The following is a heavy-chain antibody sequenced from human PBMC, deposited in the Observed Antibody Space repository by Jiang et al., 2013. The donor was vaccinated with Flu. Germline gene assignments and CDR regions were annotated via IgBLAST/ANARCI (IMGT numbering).Heavy chain of an antibody. Sequence: SGAEVKKPGSSVKVSCKASGGTFSSYAISWVRQAPGQGLEWMGGIIPILGIANYAQKFQGRVTITADKSTSTAYMELSSLRSEDTAVYYCARGGRYDFWSGGAVPDLNRMRGMDVWGQGTTVTVSS. CDR3: ARGGRYDFWSGGAVPDLNRMRGMDV. CDR2: IIPILGIA. CDR1: GGTFSSYA. J-gene: IGHJ6*02. V-gene: IGHV1-69*04. D-gene: IGHD3-3*01.